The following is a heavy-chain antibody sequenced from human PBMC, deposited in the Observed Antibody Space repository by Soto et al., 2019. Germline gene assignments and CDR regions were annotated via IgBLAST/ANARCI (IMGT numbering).Heavy chain of an antibody. CDR1: GGSISSYY. D-gene: IGHD1-7*01. V-gene: IGHV4-59*01. J-gene: IGHJ4*02. CDR3: ARRYGTTFDY. CDR2: IYYSGST. Sequence: SETLSLTCTVSGGSISSYYWSWIRQPPGKGLEWIGYIYYSGSTNYNPSLKSRVTISVDTSKNQFSLKLSSVTAADTAVYYCARRYGTTFDYWGQGTLVTVAS.